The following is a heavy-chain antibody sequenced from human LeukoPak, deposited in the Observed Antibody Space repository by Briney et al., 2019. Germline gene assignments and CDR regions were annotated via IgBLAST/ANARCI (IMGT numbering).Heavy chain of an antibody. CDR1: GLTFSSYG. J-gene: IGHJ4*02. Sequence: GRSLRLSCAASGLTFSSYGMHWVRHAPGKGLGRVAVISYDGSYKFYADSVKGRFTISRDNSKNTLYLQMNSLRGEDTAVYYCAKASTETNWGLHYFDYSGQGTLVTVSS. CDR3: AKASTETNWGLHYFDY. D-gene: IGHD7-27*01. V-gene: IGHV3-30*18. CDR2: ISYDGSYK.